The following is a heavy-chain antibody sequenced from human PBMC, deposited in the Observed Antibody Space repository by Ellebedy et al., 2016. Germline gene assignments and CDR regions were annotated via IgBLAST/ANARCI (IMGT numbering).Heavy chain of an antibody. CDR2: IKSETDGGTT. J-gene: IGHJ4*02. CDR3: TSLPRR. V-gene: IGHV3-15*07. CDR1: GFTFSSYW. Sequence: GESLKISCAASGFTFSSYWMNWVRQAPGKGLEWVGRIKSETDGGTTDYAAPVKGRFTISRDDSENTLYLQLNSLRTEDTAVYYCTSLPRRWGQGTLVTVSS.